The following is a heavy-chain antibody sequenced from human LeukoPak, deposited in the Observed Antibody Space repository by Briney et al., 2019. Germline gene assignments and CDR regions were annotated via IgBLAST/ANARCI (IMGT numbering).Heavy chain of an antibody. J-gene: IGHJ6*03. V-gene: IGHV3-13*01. D-gene: IGHD4-11*01. CDR3: ARADHDYSNYFYYYYMDV. Sequence: GGSLRLSCAASGFTFSSYDMHWVRQATGKGLEWVSAIGTAGDTYYPGSVKGRFTISRENAKNSLYLQMNSLRAEDTALYYCARADHDYSNYFYYYYMDVWGKGTTVTVSS. CDR1: GFTFSSYD. CDR2: IGTAGDT.